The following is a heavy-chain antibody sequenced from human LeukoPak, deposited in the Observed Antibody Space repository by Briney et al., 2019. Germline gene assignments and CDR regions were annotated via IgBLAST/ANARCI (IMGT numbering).Heavy chain of an antibody. J-gene: IGHJ4*02. D-gene: IGHD3-3*01. CDR3: ARVPLGVVTAPFDY. CDR1: GFTFSSSA. Sequence: PGGSLRLSCAASGFTFSSSAMSWVREAPGKGLEWVSYISSSSSTIYYADSVKGRFTISRDNAKNSLYLQMNSLRAEDTAVYYCARVPLGVVTAPFDYWGQGTLVTVSS. V-gene: IGHV3-48*01. CDR2: ISSSSSTI.